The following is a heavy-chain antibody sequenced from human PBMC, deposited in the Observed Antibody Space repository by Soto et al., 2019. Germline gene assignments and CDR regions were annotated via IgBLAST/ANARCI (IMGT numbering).Heavy chain of an antibody. J-gene: IGHJ5*02. Sequence: QVQLVQSGAEVKKPGSSVKVSCTASGGPFSSYAINWVRQAPGQGLEWMGVITPMFGAPHYAQNFKGRITITADKSTNTASMELSSLTSGDTAVYFCARVVTGGWFDPWGQGTLVTVSS. CDR3: ARVVTGGWFDP. CDR2: ITPMFGAP. CDR1: GGPFSSYA. D-gene: IGHD2-15*01. V-gene: IGHV1-69*06.